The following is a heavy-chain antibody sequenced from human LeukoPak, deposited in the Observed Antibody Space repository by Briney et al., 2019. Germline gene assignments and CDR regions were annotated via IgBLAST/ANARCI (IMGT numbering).Heavy chain of an antibody. CDR3: ARDPTNWIDY. V-gene: IGHV1-2*02. CDR1: GYTFTSYG. Sequence: ASVKVSCKASGYTFTSYGILWVRQAPGQGLEWIGWMNPNSGATNYAQKFQGRVTMTRDTSSSTAYMELSRLTSDDTAVYYCARDPTNWIDYWGQGTLVTVSS. J-gene: IGHJ4*02. D-gene: IGHD1-1*01. CDR2: MNPNSGAT.